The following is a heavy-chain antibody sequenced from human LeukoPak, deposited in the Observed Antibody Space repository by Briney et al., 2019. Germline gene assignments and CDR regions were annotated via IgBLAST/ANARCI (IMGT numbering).Heavy chain of an antibody. D-gene: IGHD3-22*01. CDR2: IKQDGSEK. CDR3: ARAPSMILPYYFDY. Sequence: GGSLRLSCAASGFTLSNYWMSWVRQAPGKGLEWVANIKQDGSEKYYVDSVKGRVTISRDNAKNSLYLQMNSLRAEDTAVYYCARAPSMILPYYFDYWSQGTLVTVSS. CDR1: GFTLSNYW. J-gene: IGHJ4*02. V-gene: IGHV3-7*01.